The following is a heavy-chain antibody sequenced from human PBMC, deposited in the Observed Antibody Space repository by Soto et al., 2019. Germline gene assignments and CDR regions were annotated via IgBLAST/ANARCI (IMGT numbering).Heavy chain of an antibody. CDR2: IYYSGST. CDR3: ARHLGYYYGMDV. D-gene: IGHD6-13*01. V-gene: IGHV4-39*01. CDR1: GGSISSSSYY. Sequence: QLQLQESGPGLVKPSETLSLTCTVSGGSISSSSYYWGWIRQPPGKGLEWIGSIYYSGSTYYNPSLKSRVTISVDTSKNQFSLKLSSVTAADTAVCYCARHLGYYYGMDVWGQGTTVTVSS. J-gene: IGHJ6*02.